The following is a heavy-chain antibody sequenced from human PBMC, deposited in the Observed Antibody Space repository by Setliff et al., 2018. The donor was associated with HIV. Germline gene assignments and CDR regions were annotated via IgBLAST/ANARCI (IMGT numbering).Heavy chain of an antibody. CDR1: GYSLTSYS. V-gene: IGHV7-4-1*01. D-gene: IGHD3-3*01. CDR3: TRDHTPPPNYDFWSGQLDLRNIFYYMDV. J-gene: IGHJ6*03. Sequence: EASVKVSCKTSGYSLTSYSINWVRQAPGQGLEWMGCINCNAGNPTYAHGFTGRFVFSVDTPVSTAYLRIFNLKAEDTAVYYCTRDHTPPPNYDFWSGQLDLRNIFYYMDVWGTGSPVTVSS. CDR2: INCNAGNP.